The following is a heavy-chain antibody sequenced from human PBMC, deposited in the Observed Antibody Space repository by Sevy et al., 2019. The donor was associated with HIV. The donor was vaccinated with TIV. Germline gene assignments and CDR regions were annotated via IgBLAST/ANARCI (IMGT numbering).Heavy chain of an antibody. V-gene: IGHV3-30*02. J-gene: IGHJ1*01. CDR2: IRYDGSNE. CDR3: AKGSIPYFGGHFGHFQY. Sequence: GGSLRLSCAPSGFTFRNYGMHWVRQAPGKGLEWVAFIRYDGSNEYYAYSVKGRFIISRDNPENTLFLQMNSLRPEDTAVYYCAKGSIPYFGGHFGHFQYWGQGTLVTVSS. CDR1: GFTFRNYG. D-gene: IGHD2-21*02.